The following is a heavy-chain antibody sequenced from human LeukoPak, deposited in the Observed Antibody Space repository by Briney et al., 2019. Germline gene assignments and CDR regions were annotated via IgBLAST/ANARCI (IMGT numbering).Heavy chain of an antibody. CDR2: LYYRGST. V-gene: IGHV4-61*01. Sequence: SETLSLTCTVSGGSVNSGRYYWSWIRRPPGKGLDWVGYLYYRGSTGYNPSLRSLVTMSVDTSNNQFSLKLSSVTAADTAVYYCARGDRVGSSGYYFDNWGQGTLVTVSS. CDR1: GGSVNSGRYY. D-gene: IGHD3-10*01. J-gene: IGHJ4*02. CDR3: ARGDRVGSSGYYFDN.